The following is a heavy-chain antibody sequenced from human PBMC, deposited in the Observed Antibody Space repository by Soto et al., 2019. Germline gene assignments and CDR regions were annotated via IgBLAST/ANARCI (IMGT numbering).Heavy chain of an antibody. CDR2: IIPIFGTA. CDR3: ARDHDYYGSGSYYD. D-gene: IGHD3-10*01. Sequence: SVKVSCKASGGTFINYAISWVRQAPGQGLEWMGGIIPIFGTANYAQRFQGRVTITADESTSTAYMELSSLRSEDTAVYYCARDHDYYGSGSYYDWGQGTLVTVSS. CDR1: GGTFINYA. V-gene: IGHV1-69*13. J-gene: IGHJ4*02.